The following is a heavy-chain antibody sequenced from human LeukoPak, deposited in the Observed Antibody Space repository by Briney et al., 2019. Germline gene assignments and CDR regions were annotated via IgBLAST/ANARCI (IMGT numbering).Heavy chain of an antibody. V-gene: IGHV1-69*13. CDR2: IIPIFGTA. Sequence: GASVKASCKASGGTFSSYAISWVRQAPGQGLEWMGGIIPIFGTANYAQKFQGRVTITADESTSTAYMELSSLRSEDTAVYYCARGDWRVGANKFDYWGQGTLVTVSS. CDR1: GGTFSSYA. J-gene: IGHJ4*02. D-gene: IGHD1-26*01. CDR3: ARGDWRVGANKFDY.